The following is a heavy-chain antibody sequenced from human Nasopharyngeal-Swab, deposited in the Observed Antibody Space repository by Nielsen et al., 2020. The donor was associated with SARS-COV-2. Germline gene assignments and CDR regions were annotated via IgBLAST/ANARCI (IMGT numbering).Heavy chain of an antibody. CDR1: GFTFSSFA. CDR3: ARGRGGGYDPWGYYYYDMDV. CDR2: ISYDGSNK. V-gene: IGHV3-30-3*01. Sequence: GESLKISCAASGFTFSSFAMHWVRQAPGKGLEWVAVISYDGSNKYYADSVRGRFTISRDNSKNTLYLQMNSLRAEDTAVYYCARGRGGGYDPWGYYYYDMDVWGHGTTVTVSS. D-gene: IGHD5-12*01. J-gene: IGHJ6*02.